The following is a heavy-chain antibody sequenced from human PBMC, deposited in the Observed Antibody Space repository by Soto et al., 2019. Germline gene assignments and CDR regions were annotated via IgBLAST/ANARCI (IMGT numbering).Heavy chain of an antibody. CDR2: TYYRSKWYN. D-gene: IGHD6-19*01. CDR3: ARTPGIAVAGTGRYGMDV. Sequence: SQTLSLTCAIPGDSVSSNSAAWNWIRQSPSRGLEWLGRTYYRSKWYNDYAVSVKSRITINPDTSKNQFSLQLNSVTPEDTAVYYCARTPGIAVAGTGRYGMDVRGQGTTVTVSS. V-gene: IGHV6-1*01. J-gene: IGHJ6*02. CDR1: GDSVSSNSAA.